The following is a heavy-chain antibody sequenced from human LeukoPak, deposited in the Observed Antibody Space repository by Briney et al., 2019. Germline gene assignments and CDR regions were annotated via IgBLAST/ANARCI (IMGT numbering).Heavy chain of an antibody. V-gene: IGHV3-7*01. J-gene: IGHJ4*02. D-gene: IGHD3-3*01. Sequence: GGSLRLSCAASGFTFSSYWMSWVRQAPGKGLEWVAKIKQDGSEKYYVDSVKGPFTISRDNAKNSLYLQMNSLRAEDTAVDHCARAAGSGYEYYFDYWGQGTLVTVSS. CDR3: ARAAGSGYEYYFDY. CDR1: GFTFSSYW. CDR2: IKQDGSEK.